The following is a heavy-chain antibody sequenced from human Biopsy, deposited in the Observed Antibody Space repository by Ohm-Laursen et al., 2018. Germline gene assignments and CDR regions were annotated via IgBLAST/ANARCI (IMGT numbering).Heavy chain of an antibody. CDR1: GSTFSNYG. CDR3: ATKLTGYFHH. CDR2: NIPILGTG. Sequence: VKISCKAPGSTFSNYGVNWVRQAPGQGLEWLGGNIPILGTGNYAQKFQDRVTVAADTSTSTATMELRSLRSDDTAVYYCATKLTGYFHHWGQGTLVIASS. D-gene: IGHD3-9*01. V-gene: IGHV1-69*13. J-gene: IGHJ1*01.